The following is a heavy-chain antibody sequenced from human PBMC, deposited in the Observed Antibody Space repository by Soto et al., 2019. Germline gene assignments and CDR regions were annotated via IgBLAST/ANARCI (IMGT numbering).Heavy chain of an antibody. CDR2: ISYDGSNK. CDR3: SATVTLRSYFDY. D-gene: IGHD4-17*01. J-gene: IGHJ4*02. Sequence: ESGGGVVQPGRSLRLSCAASGFTFSSYAMHWVRQAPGKGLEWVAVISYDGSNKYYADSVKGRFTISRDNSKNTLYLQMNSLRAEDTAVYYCSATVTLRSYFDYWGQGTLVTVSS. CDR1: GFTFSSYA. V-gene: IGHV3-30-3*01.